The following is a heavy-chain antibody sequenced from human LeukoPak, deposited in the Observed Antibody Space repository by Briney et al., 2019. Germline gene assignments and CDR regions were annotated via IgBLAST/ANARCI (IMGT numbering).Heavy chain of an antibody. CDR3: ARGDWNDDFYMDV. CDR1: RYTFTDDY. J-gene: IGHJ6*03. D-gene: IGHD1-1*01. CDR2: INPNSGGT. Sequence: ASVKVSCKVSRYTFTDDYIHWVRQAPGQGLEWMGWINPNSGGTNYAQKFQGRVTMTRDMSINTAYMELSRLRSDDTAVYYCARGDWNDDFYMDVWGKGTTVTISS. V-gene: IGHV1-2*02.